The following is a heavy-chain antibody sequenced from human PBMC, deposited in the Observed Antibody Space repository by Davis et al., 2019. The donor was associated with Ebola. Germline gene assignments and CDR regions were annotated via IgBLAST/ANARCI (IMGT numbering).Heavy chain of an antibody. CDR2: ISYDGSNK. CDR3: ALGSAMVY. D-gene: IGHD5-18*01. V-gene: IGHV3-30-3*01. Sequence: GESLKISCAASGFTFSNYAMHWVRQAPGKGLEWVAVISYDGSNKYYADSVKGRFTISRDNSKNTLYLQMNSLRAEDTAVYYCALGSAMVYWGQGTLVTVSS. J-gene: IGHJ4*02. CDR1: GFTFSNYA.